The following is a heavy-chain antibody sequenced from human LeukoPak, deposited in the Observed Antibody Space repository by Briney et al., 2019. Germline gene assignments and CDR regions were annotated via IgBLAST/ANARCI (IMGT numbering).Heavy chain of an antibody. CDR3: TRPLGAAAGTYFDP. J-gene: IGHJ5*02. Sequence: RGSLRLSCTASGFTFSGAAMHWVRQASGKGPEWVGHIRSKPNNYATAYAASAKGRFTISRDDSKNTAYLQMNSLKIEDTAVYYCTRPLGAAAGTYFDPWGQGTLVTVSS. CDR2: IRSKPNNYAT. D-gene: IGHD6-13*01. CDR1: GFTFSGAA. V-gene: IGHV3-73*01.